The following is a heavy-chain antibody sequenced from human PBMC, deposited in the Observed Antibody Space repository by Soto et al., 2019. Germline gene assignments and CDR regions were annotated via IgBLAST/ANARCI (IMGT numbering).Heavy chain of an antibody. CDR2: IYYSGST. CDR3: ARHRYYYDSSGYYSYYFDY. J-gene: IGHJ4*02. D-gene: IGHD3-22*01. V-gene: IGHV4-59*08. CDR1: GGSISSYY. Sequence: SETLSLTCTVSGGSISSYYWSWIRQPPGKGLEWIGYIYYSGSTNYNPSLKSRVTISVDTSKNQFSLKLSSVTAADTAVYYCARHRYYYDSSGYYSYYFDYWGQGTLVTSPQ.